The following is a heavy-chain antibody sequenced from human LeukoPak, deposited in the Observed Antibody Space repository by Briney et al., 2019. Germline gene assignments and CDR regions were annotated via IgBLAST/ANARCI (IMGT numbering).Heavy chain of an antibody. CDR3: ARDLDYGDYAYYYYGMDV. CDR1: GGSISSYY. Sequence: PLETLSLTCTVSGGSISSYYWSWIRQPAGKGLEWIGRIYTSGSTNYNPSLKSRVTMSVDTSKNQFSLKLSSVAAADTAVYYCARDLDYGDYAYYYYGMDVWGQGTTVTVSS. D-gene: IGHD4-17*01. J-gene: IGHJ6*02. V-gene: IGHV4-4*07. CDR2: IYTSGST.